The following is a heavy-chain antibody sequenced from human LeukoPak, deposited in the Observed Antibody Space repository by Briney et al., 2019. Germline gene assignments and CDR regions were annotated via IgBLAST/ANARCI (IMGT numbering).Heavy chain of an antibody. CDR1: GFTFSSYN. J-gene: IGHJ4*02. V-gene: IGHV3-48*01. CDR3: ARSGLATVHFDY. D-gene: IGHD3-3*01. CDR2: ITSSSSTI. Sequence: GGSLRLSCAASGFTFSSYNMNWVRQAPGRGLEWVSYITSSSSTIHYADPVKGRFTISRDNAKNSLYLQMNSLRAEDTAVYYCARSGLATVHFDYWGQGTLVTVSS.